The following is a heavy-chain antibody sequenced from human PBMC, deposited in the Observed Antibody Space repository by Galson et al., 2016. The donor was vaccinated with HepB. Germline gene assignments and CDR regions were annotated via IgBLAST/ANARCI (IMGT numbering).Heavy chain of an antibody. J-gene: IGHJ6*03. CDR1: GFIFSEYA. D-gene: IGHD3-22*01. V-gene: IGHV3-53*01. CDR3: ARDLVVTRNYYYYHYMDV. CDR2: IYSGDYT. Sequence: SLRLSCAASGFIFSEYAMSWVRQAPGKGLEWVSVIYSGDYTYYADSVKGRFTISRDISKNTLYLQMNRLRAEDTAVYYCARDLVVTRNYYYYHYMDVWGKGTTVTVSS.